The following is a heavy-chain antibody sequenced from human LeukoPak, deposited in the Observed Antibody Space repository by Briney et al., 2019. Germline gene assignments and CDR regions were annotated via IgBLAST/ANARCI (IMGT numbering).Heavy chain of an antibody. CDR2: IYYSGRT. CDR1: GGSISSYY. Sequence: SETLSLTCTVSGGSISSYYWSWIRQPPGKGLEWIGYIYYSGRTNYNHSLKRRVTISVETSKNQFSLKLSSVTAADTAVYYCARGLVRLNYFDYWGQGTLVTVSS. D-gene: IGHD6-13*01. J-gene: IGHJ4*02. V-gene: IGHV4-59*01. CDR3: ARGLVRLNYFDY.